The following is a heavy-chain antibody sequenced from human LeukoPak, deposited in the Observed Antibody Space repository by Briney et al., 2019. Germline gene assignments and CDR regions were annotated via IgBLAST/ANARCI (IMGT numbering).Heavy chain of an antibody. CDR3: AREQVGRLRYFDWPHYYYYYYMDV. CDR1: GYTFTSYY. V-gene: IGHV1-46*01. Sequence: ASVKVSCKASGYTFTSYYMHWVRQAPGQGLEWMGIINPSGGSTSYAQKFQGRVTMTRDTSTSTVYMELSSLRSEDTAVYYCAREQVGRLRYFDWPHYYYYYYMDVWGEGTTVTISS. D-gene: IGHD3-9*01. J-gene: IGHJ6*03. CDR2: INPSGGST.